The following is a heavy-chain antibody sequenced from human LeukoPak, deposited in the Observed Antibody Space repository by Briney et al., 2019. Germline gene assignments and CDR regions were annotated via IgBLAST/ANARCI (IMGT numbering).Heavy chain of an antibody. CDR2: IYDGGST. D-gene: IGHD3-10*01. CDR3: ARDRDYSGSGSPDS. J-gene: IGHJ4*02. V-gene: IGHV3-66*01. Sequence: PGGSLRLSCAASGFIMSNNYMRWVRQAPGKGPEWVSVIYDGGSTYYTDSVKGRFTISRDDSTNTLHLQMNSLRVDDTAVYYCARDRDYSGSGSPDSWGQGTLVTVS. CDR1: GFIMSNNY.